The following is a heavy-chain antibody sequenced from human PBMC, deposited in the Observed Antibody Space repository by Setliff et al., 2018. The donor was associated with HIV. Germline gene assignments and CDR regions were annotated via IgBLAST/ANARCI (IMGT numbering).Heavy chain of an antibody. D-gene: IGHD2-15*01. J-gene: IGHJ6*02. CDR1: GGTFSNYA. Sequence: ASVKVSCKASGGTFSNYAISWVRQAPGQGLEWMEGIIPIFGTANYAQKFQGRVTITTDESTSTAYMELSSLRSEDTAVYYCARGGSGHYYYYYGMDVWGQGTTVTVSS. CDR3: ARGGSGHYYYYYGMDV. CDR2: IIPIFGTA. V-gene: IGHV1-69*05.